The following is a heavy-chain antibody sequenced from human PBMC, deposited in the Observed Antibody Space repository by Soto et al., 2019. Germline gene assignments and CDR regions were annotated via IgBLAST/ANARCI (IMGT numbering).Heavy chain of an antibody. Sequence: QVQLVQSGAEVKKPGASVKVSCKASGYTFTSYYMHWVRQAPGQGLEWMGIINPSGGSTSYAQKFKGRLTMTRDTSTSTVYMELSSLRSEDTAVYFCARDHYGSGSYWDAFDIWGQGTMVTVSS. V-gene: IGHV1-46*03. CDR2: INPSGGST. D-gene: IGHD3-10*01. CDR1: GYTFTSYY. CDR3: ARDHYGSGSYWDAFDI. J-gene: IGHJ3*02.